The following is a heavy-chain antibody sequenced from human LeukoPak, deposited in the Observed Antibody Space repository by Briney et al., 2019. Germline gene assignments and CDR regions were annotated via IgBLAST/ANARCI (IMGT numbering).Heavy chain of an antibody. Sequence: GGSLRLSCEASGFTFSSYAMHWVRQAPGKGLEWVAIISHDGSNKYYADSVKGRFSISRDNSKNTLYLQMNSLRAEDTAVYYCAKSVGSGSYSGYYYYMDVWGKGTTVTISS. CDR1: GFTFSSYA. V-gene: IGHV3-30*04. D-gene: IGHD1-26*01. CDR3: AKSVGSGSYSGYYYYMDV. J-gene: IGHJ6*03. CDR2: ISHDGSNK.